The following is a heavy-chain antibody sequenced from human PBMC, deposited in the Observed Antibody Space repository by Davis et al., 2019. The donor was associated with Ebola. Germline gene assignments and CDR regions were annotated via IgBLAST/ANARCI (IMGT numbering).Heavy chain of an antibody. CDR1: GGSISSSGYS. D-gene: IGHD5-18*01. CDR3: ARGHSYGSMVYGMDV. V-gene: IGHV4-39*01. Sequence: MPSETLFLTCSVSGGSISSSGYSWGWIRQSPGKGLEWIGSIYYSGSTYYNPSLKSRVTISVDTSKKQLSLKLSSVTAADTAMYYCARGHSYGSMVYGMDVWGQGTTVTVSS. J-gene: IGHJ6*02. CDR2: IYYSGST.